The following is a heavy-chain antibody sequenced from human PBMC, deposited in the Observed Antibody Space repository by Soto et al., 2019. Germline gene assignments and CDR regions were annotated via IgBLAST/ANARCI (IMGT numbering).Heavy chain of an antibody. CDR3: ARRSGIVGAKGAFDI. J-gene: IGHJ3*02. V-gene: IGHV4-31*03. CDR1: GGSISSGGYY. CDR2: IYYSGST. D-gene: IGHD1-26*01. Sequence: PSETLSLTCTVSGGSISSGGYYWSWIRQHPGKGLEWIGYIYYSGSTYYNPSLKSRVTISVDTSKNQFSLKLSSVTAADKAVYYCARRSGIVGAKGAFDIWGQGTMVTVSS.